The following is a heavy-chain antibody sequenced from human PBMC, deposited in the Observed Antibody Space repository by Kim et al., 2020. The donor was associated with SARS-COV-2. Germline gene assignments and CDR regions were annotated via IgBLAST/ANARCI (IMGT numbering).Heavy chain of an antibody. CDR3: ARDLVVVPHLEWGMDYGMDV. D-gene: IGHD2-2*01. J-gene: IGHJ6*02. V-gene: IGHV3-11*06. Sequence: RFTISRDNAKNSLYLQMNSLRAEDTAVYYCARDLVVVPHLEWGMDYGMDVWGQGTTVTVSS.